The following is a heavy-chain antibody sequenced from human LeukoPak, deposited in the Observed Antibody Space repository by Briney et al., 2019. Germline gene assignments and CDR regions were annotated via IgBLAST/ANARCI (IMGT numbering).Heavy chain of an antibody. CDR2: IIPIFGIA. CDR1: GGTFSSYA. CDR3: ARDQGGIAAAGTRYYYGMDV. J-gene: IGHJ6*02. D-gene: IGHD6-13*01. Sequence: SVKVSCKASGGTFSSYAISCVRQAPGQGLEWMGRIIPIFGIANYAQKFQGRVTITADKSTSTAYMELSSLRSEDTAVYYCARDQGGIAAAGTRYYYGMDVWGQGTTVTVSS. V-gene: IGHV1-69*04.